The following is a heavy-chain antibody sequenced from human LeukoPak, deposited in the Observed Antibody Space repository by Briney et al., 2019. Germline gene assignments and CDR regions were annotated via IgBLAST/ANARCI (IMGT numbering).Heavy chain of an antibody. CDR1: GFTFSSYA. CDR3: AKDLPTYYDYVWGSYSLDY. Sequence: QTGGSLRLSCAASGFTFSSYAMSWVRQAPGKGLEWVSAISGSGGSTYYADSVKGRFTISRDNSKNTLYLQMNSLRAEDTAVYYCAKDLPTYYDYVWGSYSLDYWGQGTLVTVSS. V-gene: IGHV3-23*01. D-gene: IGHD3-16*01. J-gene: IGHJ4*02. CDR2: ISGSGGST.